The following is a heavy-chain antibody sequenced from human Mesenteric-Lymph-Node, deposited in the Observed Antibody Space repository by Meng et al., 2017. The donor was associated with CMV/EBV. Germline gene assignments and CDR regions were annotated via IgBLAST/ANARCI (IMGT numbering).Heavy chain of an antibody. CDR3: AKDGRGATNNYFDP. Sequence: SGYTFTDYWMRWGRKATGRGLEWMGGVDPYSGTKYYAEKFQGRVSMTRDKSINTVYMDLIWLTSDDTATYYCAKDGRGATNNYFDPWGQGTLVTVSS. CDR2: VDPYSGTK. D-gene: IGHD1-26*01. CDR1: GYTFTDYW. J-gene: IGHJ5*02. V-gene: IGHV1-2*02.